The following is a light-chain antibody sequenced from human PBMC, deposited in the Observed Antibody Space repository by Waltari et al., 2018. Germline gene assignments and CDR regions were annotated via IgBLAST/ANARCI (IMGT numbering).Light chain of an antibody. Sequence: QSVLTQPPSASGTPGQRVTISCSGSSSNIGSNHVYWYQQPPGTAPKLLIYRNNQRPSGVPGRFSGSKSGSSASLAISVLRSEDEADYYCAAWDDSLSGVVVGGGTKLTVL. V-gene: IGLV1-47*01. J-gene: IGLJ2*01. CDR3: AAWDDSLSGVV. CDR2: RNN. CDR1: SSNIGSNH.